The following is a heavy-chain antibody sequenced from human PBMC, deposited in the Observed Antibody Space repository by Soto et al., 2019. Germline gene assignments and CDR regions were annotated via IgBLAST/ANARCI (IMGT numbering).Heavy chain of an antibody. J-gene: IGHJ6*02. V-gene: IGHV3-7*05. Sequence: LRLSCAASGFTFSSYWMSWVRQAPGKGLEWVANIKQDGSEKYYVDSVKGRFTISRDNAKNSLYLQMNSLRAEDTAVYYCARGFHYGPLSHYGMDVWGQGTTVTVSS. D-gene: IGHD3-10*01. CDR2: IKQDGSEK. CDR3: ARGFHYGPLSHYGMDV. CDR1: GFTFSSYW.